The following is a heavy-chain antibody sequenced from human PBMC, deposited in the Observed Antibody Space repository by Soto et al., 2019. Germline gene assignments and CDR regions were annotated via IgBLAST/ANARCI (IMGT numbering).Heavy chain of an antibody. V-gene: IGHV1-46*01. CDR1: GYTFTSYY. Sequence: ASVKVSCKASGYTFTSYYMHWVRQAPGQGLEWMGIINPSGGSTSYAQKFQGRVTMTRDTSTSTVYMELSSLRSEDTAVYYCARDLVRTHYYYSSGYYYGYWGQGTLVTVSS. CDR3: ARDLVRTHYYYSSGYYYGY. J-gene: IGHJ4*02. D-gene: IGHD3-22*01. CDR2: INPSGGST.